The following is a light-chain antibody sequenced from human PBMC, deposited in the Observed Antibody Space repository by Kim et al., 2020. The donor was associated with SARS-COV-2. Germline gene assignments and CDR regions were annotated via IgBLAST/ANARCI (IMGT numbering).Light chain of an antibody. CDR1: QDVTTY. CDR2: AAS. Sequence: DIQMTQSPSSLSASVGDRVTITCRASQDVTTYLNWYQHKPGKAPRLLTYAASSLQGGVPSRFSGSGSGTDFTLTISSLQPEDFATFYCQQSDTTPYTFGQGTKLEIK. V-gene: IGKV1-39*01. J-gene: IGKJ2*01. CDR3: QQSDTTPYT.